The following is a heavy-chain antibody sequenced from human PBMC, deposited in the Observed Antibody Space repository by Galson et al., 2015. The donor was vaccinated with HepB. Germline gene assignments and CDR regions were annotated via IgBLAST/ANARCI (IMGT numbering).Heavy chain of an antibody. D-gene: IGHD5-18*01. Sequence: SLRLSCAASGFTFTTYAMSWVRQAPGKGLEWVSIISGSGTTKDYADSVKGRFTISRDNSKNTLYLQMNRLRVEDTAVYYFAKIASTSYVHPHYFDYWGQGTLVTVPS. CDR1: GFTFTTYA. CDR3: AKIASTSYVHPHYFDY. CDR2: ISGSGTTK. J-gene: IGHJ4*02. V-gene: IGHV3-23*01.